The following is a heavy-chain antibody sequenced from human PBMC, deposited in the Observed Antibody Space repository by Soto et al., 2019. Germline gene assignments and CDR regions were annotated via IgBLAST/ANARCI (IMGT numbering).Heavy chain of an antibody. Sequence: SETLSLTCAVYGGSFSGYYWSWIRQPPGRGLEWIGEINHSGSTNYNPSLKSRVTISVDTSKNHFSLELSSVTAADTAIYYCRSSTSCYDEPCVDVWGQGTMVTVSS. CDR2: INHSGST. CDR1: GGSFSGYY. D-gene: IGHD2-2*01. V-gene: IGHV4-34*01. CDR3: RSSTSCYDEPCVDV. J-gene: IGHJ6*02.